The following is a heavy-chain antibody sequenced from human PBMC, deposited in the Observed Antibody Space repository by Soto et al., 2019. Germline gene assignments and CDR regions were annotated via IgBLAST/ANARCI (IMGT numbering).Heavy chain of an antibody. Sequence: PGGSLRLSCAASEFTFGNYWMHWVRQSPGKGLVWVSRINPDGSNTDYADSVMGRFTVSRDNAKKTVYLQMNSLRGEDTAVYYCTGAAACSGGTSRSGDRYCGVDAWGQGITVTVSS. V-gene: IGHV3-74*01. CDR3: TGAAACSGGTSRSGDRYCGVDA. J-gene: IGHJ6*02. CDR2: INPDGSNT. CDR1: EFTFGNYW. D-gene: IGHD2-15*01.